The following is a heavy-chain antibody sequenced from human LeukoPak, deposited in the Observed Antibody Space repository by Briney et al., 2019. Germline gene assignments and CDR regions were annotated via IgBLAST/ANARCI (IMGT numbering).Heavy chain of an antibody. D-gene: IGHD3-3*01. V-gene: IGHV4-34*01. Sequence: SETLSLTCAVYGGSFSGYYWSWIRQPPGKGLEWSGEINHSGSTNYNPSLKSRVTISVDTSKNQFSLKLSSVTAADTAVYYCARGRPKRITIFGVARYNWFDPWGQGTLVTVSS. CDR2: INHSGST. CDR1: GGSFSGYY. J-gene: IGHJ5*02. CDR3: ARGRPKRITIFGVARYNWFDP.